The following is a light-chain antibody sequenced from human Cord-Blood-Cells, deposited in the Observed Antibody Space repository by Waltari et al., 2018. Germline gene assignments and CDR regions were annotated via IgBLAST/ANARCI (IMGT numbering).Light chain of an antibody. V-gene: IGKV3-20*01. CDR1: QSVSSSY. CDR2: GAS. CDR3: QQYGSSPWT. Sequence: PGERATLSCRASQSVSSSYLAWYQQKPGQAPRLLIYGASSRATGIPDRFSGSGSGTDFTLTISRLEPEDFAVYYCQQYGSSPWTFGQGTKVEIK. J-gene: IGKJ1*01.